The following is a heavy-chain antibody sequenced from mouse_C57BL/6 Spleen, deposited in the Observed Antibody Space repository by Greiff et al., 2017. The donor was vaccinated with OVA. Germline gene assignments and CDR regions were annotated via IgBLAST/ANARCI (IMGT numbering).Heavy chain of an antibody. D-gene: IGHD2-3*01. Sequence: VQLQESGPELVKPGASVKISCKASGYAFSSSWMNWVKQRPGTGLEWIGRIYPGDGDTNYNGKFKGKATLTADKSSSTAYMQLSSLTSEDSAVYFCARDGYYGYAMDYWGQGTSVTVSS. CDR1: GYAFSSSW. V-gene: IGHV1-82*01. J-gene: IGHJ4*01. CDR2: IYPGDGDT. CDR3: ARDGYYGYAMDY.